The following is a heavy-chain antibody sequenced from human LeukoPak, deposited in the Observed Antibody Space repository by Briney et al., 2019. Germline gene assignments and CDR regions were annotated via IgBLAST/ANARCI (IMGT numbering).Heavy chain of an antibody. J-gene: IGHJ4*02. CDR2: IRHDGTNT. CDR3: VKADQYNTGWGFDY. V-gene: IGHV3-30*02. CDR1: GFSFSTFA. D-gene: IGHD6-19*01. Sequence: GGSLRLSCAASGFSFSTFAMHWVRQAPGTGLDWVAFIRHDGTNTYYADSVKGRFTISRDNSKNTLYLQMNSPRPEDTAVYYCVKADQYNTGWGFDYWGQGTLVIVSS.